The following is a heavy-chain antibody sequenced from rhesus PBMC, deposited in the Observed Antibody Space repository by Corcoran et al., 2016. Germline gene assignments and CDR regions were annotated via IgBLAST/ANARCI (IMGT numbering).Heavy chain of an antibody. D-gene: IGHD3-34*01. CDR1: GYTFTDYY. CDR3: ASSDWGDYADWYFDL. CDR2: INPYNGNT. Sequence: QVQLVQSGAEVKKPGSSVKVSCKASGYTFTDYYMHWVRQDPRQGLEWMGWINPYNGNTKYAQKFQGRVTMTRDTSTSTAYMELSSLRSEDTAVYYCASSDWGDYADWYFDLWGPGTPITISS. J-gene: IGHJ2*01. V-gene: IGHV1S2*01.